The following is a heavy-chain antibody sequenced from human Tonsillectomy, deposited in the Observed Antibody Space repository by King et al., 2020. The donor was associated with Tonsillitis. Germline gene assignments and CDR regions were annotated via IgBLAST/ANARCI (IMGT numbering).Heavy chain of an antibody. Sequence: TLKESGPTLVKPTQTLTLTCTFSGFSLNTSGVSVGWIRQPPGKALECLALIYWNDDERYNPSVKNWVTITKDTAKNQVVLAITDMDPVDAGTYYCAHSGVPAAGGDAFDIWGPGTMVTVS. CDR1: GFSLNTSGVS. V-gene: IGHV2-5*01. D-gene: IGHD6-13*01. CDR3: AHSGVPAAGGDAFDI. CDR2: IYWNDDE. J-gene: IGHJ3*02.